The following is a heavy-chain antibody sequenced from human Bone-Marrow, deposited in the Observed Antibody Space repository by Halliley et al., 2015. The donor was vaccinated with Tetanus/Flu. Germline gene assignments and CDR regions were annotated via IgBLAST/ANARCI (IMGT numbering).Heavy chain of an antibody. J-gene: IGHJ2*01. V-gene: IGHV5-10-1*01. CDR2: IDPCTSYT. CDR3: AFLAAPATDSWYVDV. D-gene: IGHD6-13*01. Sequence: GRIDPCTSYTNYGPSFQGRVTISADESLSTAYLQWSSLEASDTAMYYCAFLAAPATDSWYVDVWGRGTLVTVSS.